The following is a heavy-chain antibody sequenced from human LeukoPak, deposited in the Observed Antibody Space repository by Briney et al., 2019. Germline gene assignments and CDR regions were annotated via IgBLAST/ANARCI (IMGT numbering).Heavy chain of an antibody. V-gene: IGHV4-34*01. J-gene: IGHJ5*02. CDR1: GGSFSGYY. D-gene: IGHD3-16*01. Sequence: SETLSLTCAVYGGSFSGYYWSWIRQPPGKGPEWIGEINHSGSTNYNPSLKSRVTISVDTSKNQFSLKLSSVTAADTAVYYCARGGPLYDYVWGSSTKRNWFDPWGQGTLVTVSS. CDR3: ARGGPLYDYVWGSSTKRNWFDP. CDR2: INHSGST.